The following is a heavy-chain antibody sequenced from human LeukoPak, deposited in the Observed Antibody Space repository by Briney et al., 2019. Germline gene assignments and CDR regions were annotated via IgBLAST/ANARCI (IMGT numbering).Heavy chain of an antibody. CDR2: MNPNSGNT. J-gene: IGHJ6*02. CDR1: GYTFTSYD. Sequence: ASVKVSCKASGYTFTSYDINWVRQATGQGLEWMGWMNPNSGNTGYAQKFQGRVTMTRNTSISTAYMELSSLRSEDTAVYYCARFLFSWPTRYYYYGMDVWAKGPRSPSP. CDR3: ARFLFSWPTRYYYYGMDV. D-gene: IGHD6-13*01. V-gene: IGHV1-8*01.